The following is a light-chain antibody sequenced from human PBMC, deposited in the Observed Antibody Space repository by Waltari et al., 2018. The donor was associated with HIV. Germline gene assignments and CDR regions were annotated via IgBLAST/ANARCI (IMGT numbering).Light chain of an antibody. J-gene: IGLJ2*01. V-gene: IGLV2-14*01. Sequence: QSALAQPASVSGSPGQSITISCTGTRSDVGAYDYVSWYQQNPGKAPKLIIYEVAYRPSGVSNRFSGSKSGNTASLTISGLQPEDEADYYCSSYTNMGTLIFGGGTKLTVL. CDR1: RSDVGAYDY. CDR2: EVA. CDR3: SSYTNMGTLI.